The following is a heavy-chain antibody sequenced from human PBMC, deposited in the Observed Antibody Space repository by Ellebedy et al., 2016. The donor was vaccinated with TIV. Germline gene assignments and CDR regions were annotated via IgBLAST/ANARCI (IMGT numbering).Heavy chain of an antibody. J-gene: IGHJ6*02. V-gene: IGHV3-11*01. CDR3: AREGDTAMVHGMDV. CDR1: GFTFSDYY. CDR2: ISRSGSTI. Sequence: GESLKISCAASGFTFSDYYMSWIRQAPGKGLEWVSYISRSGSTIHYADSVKGRFTISRDNAKNSLYLQMNSLRAEDTAVYYCAREGDTAMVHGMDVWGQGTTVTVSS. D-gene: IGHD5-18*01.